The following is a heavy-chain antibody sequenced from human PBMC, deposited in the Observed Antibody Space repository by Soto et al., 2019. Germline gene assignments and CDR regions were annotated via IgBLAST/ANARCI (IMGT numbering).Heavy chain of an antibody. Sequence: QVQLVQSGAEVKKPGASVKVSCKASGYIFSNYAVSWVRQAPGQGLEWLGWVSGYSGGSNSAQQLPGRLTRTTDTSTSTAYMELRSLRSDDTAVYYCARHPTDNRASVYLDLWGRGTPVSVSS. CDR1: GYIFSNYA. CDR3: ARHPTDNRASVYLDL. V-gene: IGHV1-18*04. J-gene: IGHJ2*01. D-gene: IGHD1-1*01. CDR2: VSGYSGGS.